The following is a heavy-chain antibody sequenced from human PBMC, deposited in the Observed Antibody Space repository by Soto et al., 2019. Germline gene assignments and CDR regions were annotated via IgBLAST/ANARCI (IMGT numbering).Heavy chain of an antibody. CDR1: GGTFSSYA. D-gene: IGHD2-21*02. V-gene: IGHV1-69*12. CDR2: IIPIFGTA. Sequence: QVQLVQSGAEVKKPGSSVKVSCKASGGTFSSYAISWVRQAPGQGLEWMGGIIPIFGTAHYEQKVQGRVTITADESTSTAYMELSSLRSEDTAVYYCARGAVAYCGGDCYSYYYYGMDVWGQGTTVTVSS. J-gene: IGHJ6*02. CDR3: ARGAVAYCGGDCYSYYYYGMDV.